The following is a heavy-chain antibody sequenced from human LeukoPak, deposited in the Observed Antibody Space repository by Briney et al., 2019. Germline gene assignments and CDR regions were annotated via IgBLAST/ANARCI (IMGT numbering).Heavy chain of an antibody. V-gene: IGHV4-34*01. Sequence: PSETLSLTCAVYGGSFSGYYWSWIRQPPGKGLEWIGEINHSGSTNYNPSLKSRVTISVDTSKNQFSLKLSSVTAADTAVYYCARGLLLWFRESSRFDYWGQGTLVTVSS. CDR1: GGSFSGYY. J-gene: IGHJ4*02. CDR2: INHSGST. D-gene: IGHD3-10*01. CDR3: ARGLLLWFRESSRFDY.